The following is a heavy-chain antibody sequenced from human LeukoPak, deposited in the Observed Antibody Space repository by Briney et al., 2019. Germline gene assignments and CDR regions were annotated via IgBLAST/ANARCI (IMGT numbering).Heavy chain of an antibody. Sequence: GRSLRLSCAASGFTFSSYGMHWVRQAPGKGLEWVAVISYDGSNKYYADSVKGRFTISRDNSKNTLYLQMNTLRAEDTAVYYYXKDXAAVANGFDYWGQGTLVTVSS. J-gene: IGHJ4*02. CDR1: GFTFSSYG. D-gene: IGHD6-19*01. CDR3: XKDXAAVANGFDY. V-gene: IGHV3-30*18. CDR2: ISYDGSNK.